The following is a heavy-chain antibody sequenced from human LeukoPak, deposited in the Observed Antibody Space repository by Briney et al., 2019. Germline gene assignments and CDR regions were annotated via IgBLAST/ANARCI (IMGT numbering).Heavy chain of an antibody. V-gene: IGHV3-33*06. J-gene: IGHJ4*02. CDR3: AKISSSAESNFDY. CDR1: GFTFSTYA. Sequence: GRSLRLSCAASGFTFSTYAMHWVRQAPGRGLEWVAFYADSVKGRFAISRENSKSTVYLQMNDLRPEDTALYFCAKISSSAESNFDYWGQGTLLTVSS. D-gene: IGHD6-25*01.